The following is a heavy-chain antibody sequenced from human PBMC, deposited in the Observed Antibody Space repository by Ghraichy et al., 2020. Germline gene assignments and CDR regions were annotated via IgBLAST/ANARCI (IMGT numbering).Heavy chain of an antibody. J-gene: IGHJ3*02. CDR3: ARDPPYVYDTFDI. Sequence: SQTHSLTCAISGDSVSSNSAAWNWIRQSPSKGLEWLGRTYYRSKWYSDYAPSVKGRITINVDTSKNQFSLQLSSVTPEDTAVYYCARDPPYVYDTFDIWGQGTMVTVSS. CDR2: TYYRSKWYS. D-gene: IGHD5/OR15-5a*01. V-gene: IGHV6-1*01. CDR1: GDSVSSNSAA.